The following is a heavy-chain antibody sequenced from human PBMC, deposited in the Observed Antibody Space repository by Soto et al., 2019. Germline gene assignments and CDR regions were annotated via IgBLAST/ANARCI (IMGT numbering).Heavy chain of an antibody. CDR3: ARGRGSYDFWSGHYRSNAFDN. Sequence: PSDTLSLTCAVYGGSLSDYHWSWIRQPPGKGLEWIGETNHGGSSNYNPSLKSRVSISVDTSKNQFSLELSSVTAADTAVYYCARGRGSYDFWSGHYRSNAFDNWGQGTLVTVSS. J-gene: IGHJ3*02. V-gene: IGHV4-34*01. CDR1: GGSLSDYH. D-gene: IGHD3-3*01. CDR2: TNHGGSS.